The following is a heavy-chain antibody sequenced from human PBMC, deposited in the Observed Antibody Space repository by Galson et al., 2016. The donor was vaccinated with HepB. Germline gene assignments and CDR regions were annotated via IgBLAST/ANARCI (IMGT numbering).Heavy chain of an antibody. CDR2: IANSGYST. J-gene: IGHJ2*01. CDR3: AKDAGLLDWYFDL. CDR1: GFAFSGTW. Sequence: SLRLSCAASGFAFSGTWMNWVRQAPGKGLQWVATIANSGYSTYYADSVKGRFTISRDNSKNTLNLQMNSLRAEDTAMYYCAKDAGLLDWYFDLWGRGTLVTVSS. V-gene: IGHV3-23*01. D-gene: IGHD1-26*01.